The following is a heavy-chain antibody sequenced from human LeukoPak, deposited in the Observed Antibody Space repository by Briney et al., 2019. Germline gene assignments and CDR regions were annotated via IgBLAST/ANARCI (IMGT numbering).Heavy chain of an antibody. J-gene: IGHJ4*02. CDR3: APDPLVDY. V-gene: IGHV3-23*01. CDR2: ISGSGGST. Sequence: PGGSLRLSCAASGFTFSSYAMSWVRQAPGKGLEWVSAISGSGGSTYYADSVKGRFTISRDNAKNTLYLQMNSLRAGDTALYYCAPDPLVDYWGQGTLVTVSS. CDR1: GFTFSSYA.